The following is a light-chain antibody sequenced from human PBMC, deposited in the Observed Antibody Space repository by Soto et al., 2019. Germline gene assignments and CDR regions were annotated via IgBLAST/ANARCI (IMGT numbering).Light chain of an antibody. CDR2: SNN. V-gene: IGLV1-44*01. J-gene: IGLJ1*01. Sequence: QSALXQPPSASGTPGQRVTISCSGSSSNIGSNTVNWYQQLPGTAPKLLIYSNNQRPSGVPDRFSGSKSGTSASLAISGLQSEDEADYYCAAWDDSLNGLYVFGTGTKVTVL. CDR3: AAWDDSLNGLYV. CDR1: SSNIGSNT.